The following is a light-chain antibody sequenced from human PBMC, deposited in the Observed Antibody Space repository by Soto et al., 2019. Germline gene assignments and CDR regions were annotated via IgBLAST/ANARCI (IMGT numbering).Light chain of an antibody. CDR3: QQYYTTPLT. CDR2: WAS. Sequence: DIVMTQSPDSLAVSLGERATINCKSSQSILYSSNNNNYLAWYQQKPGQPPKLLIYWASTRESGVPDRFSGSGSATDFTLSINSLQAEDVAVYYCQQYYTTPLTFGGGTKVDIK. J-gene: IGKJ4*01. CDR1: QSILYSSNNNNY. V-gene: IGKV4-1*01.